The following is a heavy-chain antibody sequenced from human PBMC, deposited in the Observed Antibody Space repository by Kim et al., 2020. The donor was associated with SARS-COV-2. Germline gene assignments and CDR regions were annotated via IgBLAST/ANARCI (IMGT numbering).Heavy chain of an antibody. CDR1: GYTFTGYY. CDR2: INPNSGGT. J-gene: IGHJ6*02. Sequence: ASVKVSCKASGYTFTGYYMHWVRQAPGQGLEWMGWINPNSGGTNYAQKFQGWVTMTRDTSISTAYMELSRLRSDDTAVYYCARAPTVYDILTGPSRYGMDVWGQGTTVTVSS. D-gene: IGHD3-9*01. CDR3: ARAPTVYDILTGPSRYGMDV. V-gene: IGHV1-2*04.